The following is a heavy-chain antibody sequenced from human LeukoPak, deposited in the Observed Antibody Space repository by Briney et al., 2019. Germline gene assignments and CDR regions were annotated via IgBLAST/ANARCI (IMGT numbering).Heavy chain of an antibody. CDR3: ARRVYSSSWYYYYYGMDV. Sequence: GGSLRLSCAASGFTFSTYAMSWVRQAPGKGLECVSALSGNGNTIYYADSVKGRFTISRDNSKNTLSLQMNSLRAEDTAVYYCARRVYSSSWYYYYYGMDVWGQGTTVTVSS. D-gene: IGHD6-13*01. J-gene: IGHJ6*02. V-gene: IGHV3-23*01. CDR2: LSGNGNTI. CDR1: GFTFSTYA.